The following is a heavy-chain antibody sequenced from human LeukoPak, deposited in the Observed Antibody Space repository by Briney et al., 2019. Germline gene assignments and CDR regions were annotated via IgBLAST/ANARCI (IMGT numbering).Heavy chain of an antibody. D-gene: IGHD3-10*02. Sequence: GTSLRLSCAASGFSFTSYNFHWVRQAPGKGLQWLGFISYDGNIKYEDSVKGRFTISRDNSKNTLYLQMNSLRAEDTAVYCCAELGITMIGGVWGKGTTVTISS. CDR3: AELGITMIGGV. J-gene: IGHJ6*04. CDR1: GFSFTSYN. V-gene: IGHV3-30*18. CDR2: ISYDGNIK.